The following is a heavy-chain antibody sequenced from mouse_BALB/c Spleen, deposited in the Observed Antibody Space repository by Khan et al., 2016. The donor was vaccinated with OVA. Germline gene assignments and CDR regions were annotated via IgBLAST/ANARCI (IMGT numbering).Heavy chain of an antibody. Sequence: QVQLKQSGAELVKPGASVKLSCTASGYIFTRYYMYWVKQRLGQGLEWIGEINPNNGDTNVNEKFKTKATLTVDKSSSTAHMQLSSLTSEDSAVYYCTRSGYGAFPYGGQGTLVTVSS. D-gene: IGHD1-1*02. J-gene: IGHJ3*01. V-gene: IGHV1-53*01. CDR3: TRSGYGAFPY. CDR2: INPNNGDT. CDR1: GYIFTRYY.